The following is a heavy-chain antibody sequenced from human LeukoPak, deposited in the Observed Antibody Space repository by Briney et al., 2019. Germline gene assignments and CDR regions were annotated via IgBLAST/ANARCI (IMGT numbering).Heavy chain of an antibody. D-gene: IGHD2-15*01. CDR1: GGSISSSSYY. Sequence: SETLSLTCTVSGGSISSSSYYWGWTRQPPGKGLEWIGSIYYSGSTYYNPSLKSRVTISVDTSKNQFSLKLSSVTAADTAVYYCARLLGCSGGSCFTYYYYYYMDVWGKGTTVTVSS. V-gene: IGHV4-39*01. CDR3: ARLLGCSGGSCFTYYYYYYMDV. CDR2: IYYSGST. J-gene: IGHJ6*03.